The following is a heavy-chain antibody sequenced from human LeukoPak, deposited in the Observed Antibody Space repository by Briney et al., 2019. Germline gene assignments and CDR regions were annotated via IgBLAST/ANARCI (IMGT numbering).Heavy chain of an antibody. Sequence: ASVKVSCKASGFSFSSDGFRWVRQAPGQGLEWMGWISAYNGKTNYAQKFQGRVTMTTDTSTTTVYMDLRSLRSDDTAVYFCARGEALTSFDSWGQGTLITVSS. CDR2: ISAYNGKT. V-gene: IGHV1-18*01. J-gene: IGHJ4*02. CDR3: ARGEALTSFDS. CDR1: GFSFSSDG. D-gene: IGHD6-6*01.